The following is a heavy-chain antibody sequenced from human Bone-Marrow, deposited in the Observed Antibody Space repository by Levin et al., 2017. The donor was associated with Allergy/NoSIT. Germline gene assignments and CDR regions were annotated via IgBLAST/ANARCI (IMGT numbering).Heavy chain of an antibody. Sequence: SGPTLVKPTQTLTLTCTFSGFSLSTSGMCVSWIRQPPGKALEWLALIDWDDDKYYSTSLKTRLTISKDTSKNQVVLTMTNMDPVDTATYYCARTSMVRGVRDGSYDYWGQGTLVTVSS. CDR3: ARTSMVRGVRDGSYDY. D-gene: IGHD3-10*01. V-gene: IGHV2-70*01. CDR1: GFSLSTSGMC. J-gene: IGHJ4*02. CDR2: IDWDDDK.